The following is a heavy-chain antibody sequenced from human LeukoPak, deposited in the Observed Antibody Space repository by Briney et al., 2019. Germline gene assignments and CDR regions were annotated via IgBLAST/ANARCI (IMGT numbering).Heavy chain of an antibody. D-gene: IGHD4-17*01. J-gene: IGHJ4*02. CDR2: ISISGSKT. CDR3: ANEIRPNDY. Sequence: GGSLRLSCAASGFTFSSHAMTWVRQAPGKGLEWVSAISISGSKTYYADSVKGRFTISRDNSKNTLYLQMNSLRAEDTAVYYCANEIRPNDYWGQGTQVTVPS. CDR1: GFTFSSHA. V-gene: IGHV3-23*01.